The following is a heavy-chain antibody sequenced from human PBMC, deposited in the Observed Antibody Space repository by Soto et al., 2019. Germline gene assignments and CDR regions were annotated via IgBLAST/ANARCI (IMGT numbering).Heavy chain of an antibody. D-gene: IGHD6-19*01. V-gene: IGHV3-30*18. CDR2: VSHDGRNT. Sequence: VQLVESGGGVVQPGRSLRLSCAASGFTFSDYAMHWVRQAPGKGLEWVAVVSHDGRNTHYADSVKGRFTISRNSTKNTVYLEMNSRRAEYTAVYYCAKGGRQLLVTSDCNYWGQGSLVTVSS. J-gene: IGHJ4*02. CDR1: GFTFSDYA. CDR3: AKGGRQLLVTSDCNY.